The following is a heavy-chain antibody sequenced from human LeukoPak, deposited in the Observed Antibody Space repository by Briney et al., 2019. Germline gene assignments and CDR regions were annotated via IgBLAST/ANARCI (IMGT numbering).Heavy chain of an antibody. J-gene: IGHJ4*02. CDR2: ISPNSGGT. CDR1: GYTFTGYY. D-gene: IGHD5-12*01. CDR3: ARDTDIVAQQGNY. V-gene: IGHV1-2*06. Sequence: ASVKVSCKASGYTFTGYYMHWVRQAPGQGLEWMGRISPNSGGTNYAQKFQGRVTMTRDTSISTAYMELSRLRSDDTAVYYCARDTDIVAQQGNYWGQGTLVTVSS.